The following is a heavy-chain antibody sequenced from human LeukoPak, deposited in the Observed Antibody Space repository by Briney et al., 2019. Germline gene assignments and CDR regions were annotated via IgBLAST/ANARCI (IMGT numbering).Heavy chain of an antibody. Sequence: GGSLGLSCAASGFTLSSYWMHWVRQPPGKGLVWVSRIKYDGSITDYADSVKGRFTISRDNARNTVYLRMNNLRAEDTAVYYYARDRTSPFDYWGQGTLVTVSS. V-gene: IGHV3-74*01. J-gene: IGHJ4*02. D-gene: IGHD1/OR15-1a*01. CDR3: ARDRTSPFDY. CDR1: GFTLSSYW. CDR2: IKYDGSIT.